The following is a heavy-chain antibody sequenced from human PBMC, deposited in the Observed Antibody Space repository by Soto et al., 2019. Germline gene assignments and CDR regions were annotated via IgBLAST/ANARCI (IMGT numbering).Heavy chain of an antibody. Sequence: QVQLVQSGAEVRQPASSVKVSCKTSGGTFSSYAISWVRQAPGQGLEWMGGIVPIVDTSTYAQKFQGRVTITADDSTSTVYMELSSLRSDDTAVYYCVIVVAIPGYPDNWGQGTLVTVSS. CDR2: IVPIVDTS. CDR1: GGTFSSYA. J-gene: IGHJ4*02. D-gene: IGHD5-12*01. V-gene: IGHV1-69*12. CDR3: VIVVAIPGYPDN.